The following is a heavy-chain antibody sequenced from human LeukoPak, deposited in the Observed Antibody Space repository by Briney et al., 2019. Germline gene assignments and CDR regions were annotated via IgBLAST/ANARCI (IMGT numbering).Heavy chain of an antibody. D-gene: IGHD7-27*01. V-gene: IGHV5-51*01. CDR2: IHPGDSDR. Sequence: GESLKISCKGSGYSFTTYWIGWVRQMPGKGLEWMGIIHPGDSDRRNSPSFQGQVTISADKSISTAYLQWSSLTASDTAMYYCVRQRNWAVDYWGQGTLVTVSS. J-gene: IGHJ4*02. CDR1: GYSFTTYW. CDR3: VRQRNWAVDY.